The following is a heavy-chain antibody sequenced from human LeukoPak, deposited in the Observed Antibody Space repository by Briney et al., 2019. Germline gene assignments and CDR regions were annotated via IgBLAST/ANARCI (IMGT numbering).Heavy chain of an antibody. V-gene: IGHV4-30-2*01. J-gene: IGHJ3*02. CDR1: GGSISSGGYS. CDR2: IYHSGST. CDR3: ARGTQSYGLYAFDI. Sequence: SETLSLTCAVSGGSISSGGYSWSWIRQPPGKGLEWIGYIYHSGSTYYNPSLKSRVTISVDRSKNQFSLKLSSVTAADTAVYYCARGTQSYGLYAFDIWGQGTMVTVSS. D-gene: IGHD5-18*01.